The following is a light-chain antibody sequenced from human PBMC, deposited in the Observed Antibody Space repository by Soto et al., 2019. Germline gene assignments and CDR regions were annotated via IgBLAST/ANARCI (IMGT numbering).Light chain of an antibody. J-gene: IGLJ1*01. CDR3: SSYKCSSTQV. CDR1: SSDVGGYNY. V-gene: IGLV2-14*01. CDR2: EVS. Sequence: QSALTQPASVSGSPGQSITISCTGTSSDVGGYNYVSWYQQHPGKAPKLMIYEVSNRPSGVSNRFSGSKSGNTASLTISGRQAEDEADDYCSSYKCSSTQVFGTGTKLTVL.